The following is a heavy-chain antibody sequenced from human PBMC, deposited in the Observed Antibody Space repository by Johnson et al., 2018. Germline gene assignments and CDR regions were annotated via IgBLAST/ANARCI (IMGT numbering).Heavy chain of an antibody. CDR2: ISYDGSNE. CDR3: ARDQRSYGSGTYYNPFGGAQN. V-gene: IGHV3-30-3*01. Sequence: QVQLVESGGGVVQPGRSLRLSCAASGFTFTNFAIHWVRQAPGKGLEWVAVISYDGSNEFYADSVKGRFTISRDNSKNTLYLQMNSRRPEDTAVYYCARDQRSYGSGTYYNPFGGAQNWGQGTLVTVSS. CDR1: GFTFTNFA. J-gene: IGHJ1*01. D-gene: IGHD3-10*01.